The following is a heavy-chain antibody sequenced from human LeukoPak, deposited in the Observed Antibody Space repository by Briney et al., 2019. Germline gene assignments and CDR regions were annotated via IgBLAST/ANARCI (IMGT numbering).Heavy chain of an antibody. V-gene: IGHV4-38-2*01. D-gene: IGHD1-14*01. Sequence: SETLSLTCAVSGYSISSGYYWGWIRPPPGKALEWIGEINHSGSTNYNPSLKRRVTISVDTSKNQFSLKLSSVTAADAAVYYCARRATHRLFDPWGQGTLVTVSS. CDR1: GYSISSGYY. CDR3: ARRATHRLFDP. CDR2: INHSGST. J-gene: IGHJ5*02.